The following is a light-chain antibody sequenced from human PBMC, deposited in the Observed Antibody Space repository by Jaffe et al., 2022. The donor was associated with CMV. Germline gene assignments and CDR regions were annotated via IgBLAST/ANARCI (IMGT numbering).Light chain of an antibody. J-gene: IGKJ4*01. Sequence: DIQMTQSPSSLSASVGDRVTIICRASQSIGRYLNWYQQKPGRAPRLLIYAASSLRSGVPSRFSGSGSGTDFTLTISSLQPEDFATYYCQQSGSVPLTFGGGTKVEIK. V-gene: IGKV1-39*01. CDR1: QSIGRY. CDR2: AAS. CDR3: QQSGSVPLT.